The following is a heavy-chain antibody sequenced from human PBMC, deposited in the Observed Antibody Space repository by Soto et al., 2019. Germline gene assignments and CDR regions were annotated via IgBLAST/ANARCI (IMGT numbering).Heavy chain of an antibody. Sequence: GASVKVSCKASGYIFTGYYMHWVRQAPGQGLEWMGCINPNSGDTNYTQKVQVWVTMTRDTSISTAYMEVSRLRSDDTAVYYCATSRISIAVAGETEYYFDYWGQGTLVTVSS. J-gene: IGHJ4*02. CDR1: GYIFTGYY. V-gene: IGHV1-2*04. CDR3: ATSRISIAVAGETEYYFDY. CDR2: INPNSGDT. D-gene: IGHD6-19*01.